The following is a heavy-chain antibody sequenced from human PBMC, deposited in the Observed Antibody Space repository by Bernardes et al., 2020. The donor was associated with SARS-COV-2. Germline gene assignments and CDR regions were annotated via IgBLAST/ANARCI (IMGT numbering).Heavy chain of an antibody. CDR1: GLSLRTSGMC. V-gene: IGHV2-70*11. CDR3: ARMYDNSGYLYSYSMDV. J-gene: IGHJ6*02. D-gene: IGHD3-22*01. Sequence: SGPTLVKPTHNLTLTCTFSGLSLRTSGMCVSWIRHPPGTALQWLARIDWDEDEYYRTSLKTRLTIPQATPKNQVVLRMTKMDPVDTPTYYCARMYDNSGYLYSYSMDVWGQGTTVTVSS. CDR2: IDWDEDE.